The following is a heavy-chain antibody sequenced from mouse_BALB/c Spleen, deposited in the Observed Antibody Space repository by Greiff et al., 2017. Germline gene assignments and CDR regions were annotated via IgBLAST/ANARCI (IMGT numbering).Heavy chain of an antibody. J-gene: IGHJ1*01. Sequence: VQLQQSGGGLVQPGGSLKLSCAASGFTFSSYGMSWVRQTPDKRLELVATINSNGGSTYYPDSVKGRFTISRDNAKNTLYLQMSSLKSEDTAMYYCARDLRYFDVWGAGTTVTVSS. CDR3: ARDLRYFDV. CDR1: GFTFSSYG. CDR2: INSNGGST. D-gene: IGHD1-1*01. V-gene: IGHV5-6-3*01.